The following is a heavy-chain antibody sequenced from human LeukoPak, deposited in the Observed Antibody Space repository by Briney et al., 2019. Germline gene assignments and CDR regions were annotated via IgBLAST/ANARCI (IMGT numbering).Heavy chain of an antibody. J-gene: IGHJ4*02. CDR2: ISSSSSYI. V-gene: IGHV3-21*01. D-gene: IGHD2-2*01. Sequence: WGSLRPSCGGSWFPLHRFSMNWVRPAPREGLEWVSSISSSSSYIYYADSVKGRFTISRDNAKNSLYLQMNSLRAEDTAVYYCARFSGYCSSTSCTPGDWGQGTLVTVSS. CDR1: WFPLHRFS. CDR3: ARFSGYCSSTSCTPGD.